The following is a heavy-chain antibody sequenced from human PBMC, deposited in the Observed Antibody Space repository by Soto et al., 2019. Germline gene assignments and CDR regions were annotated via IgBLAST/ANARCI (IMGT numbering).Heavy chain of an antibody. D-gene: IGHD4-17*01. V-gene: IGHV3-64*07. Sequence: EVQLVESGGGLVQPGGSLRLSCAGSGFSFINHHMHWVSQAPGKGLEYVSGISASGSTIYYADSVKGRFTISRDDSKNTTFLQMGDLSNEDIAVYYCARVRKTYGDYDYWGQGTLVTVAS. CDR3: ARVRKTYGDYDY. CDR2: ISASGSTI. CDR1: GFSFINHH. J-gene: IGHJ4*02.